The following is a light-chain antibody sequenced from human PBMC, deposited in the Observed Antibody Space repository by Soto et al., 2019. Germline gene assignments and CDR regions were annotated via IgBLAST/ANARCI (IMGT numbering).Light chain of an antibody. CDR1: QSVLYSSDNKNY. CDR2: WAS. V-gene: IGKV4-1*01. CDR3: QQYYSAPFT. J-gene: IGKJ3*01. Sequence: DIVMTQSPDSLAVSLGEWTTINCKSSQSVLYSSDNKNYLAWYQQKPGQPPKLLIYWASTRESGVHDRFSGSGSGTDFTLTISYLQAEDVAVYYCQQYYSAPFTFGPGTKVDIK.